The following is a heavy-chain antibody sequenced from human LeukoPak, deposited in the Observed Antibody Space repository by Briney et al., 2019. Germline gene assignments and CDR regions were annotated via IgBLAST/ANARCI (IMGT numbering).Heavy chain of an antibody. CDR3: AKSYSGSYDFDY. Sequence: GGSLRLSCAASGFTFSSYGMHWVRQAPGKGLEWVAFIRYDGTNRYYSDSVKGRFTISRDNSKNTLYLQMNSLRAEDTAVYYCAKSYSGSYDFDYWGQGTLVTASS. CDR1: GFTFSSYG. D-gene: IGHD1-26*01. J-gene: IGHJ4*02. CDR2: IRYDGTNR. V-gene: IGHV3-30*02.